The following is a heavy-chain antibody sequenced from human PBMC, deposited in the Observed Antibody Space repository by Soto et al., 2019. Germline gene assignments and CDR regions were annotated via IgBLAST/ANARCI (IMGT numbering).Heavy chain of an antibody. CDR2: IKQGGSEK. J-gene: IGHJ4*02. Sequence: HPGGSLRLSCAASGFTFSIYWMSWVRHAPGKGLEWVANIKQGGSEKYYVDSVKGRFTISRDNAKNSLYLQMNSLRAEDTAVYYCARGSRYCSSTSCYTFDYWGQGTLVTVSS. V-gene: IGHV3-7*01. CDR3: ARGSRYCSSTSCYTFDY. CDR1: GFTFSIYW. D-gene: IGHD2-2*02.